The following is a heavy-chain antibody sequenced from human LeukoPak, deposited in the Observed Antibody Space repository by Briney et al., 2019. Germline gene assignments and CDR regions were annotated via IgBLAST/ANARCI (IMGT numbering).Heavy chain of an antibody. V-gene: IGHV3-23*01. CDR1: GFIFSDYG. CDR2: ISGSGANT. Sequence: GGSLRLSCAASGFIFSDYGITWVRQAPGKGLEWVSGISGSGANTYFADSVKGRSTISRDNSKNTVYLQMNSLRDEDTAVYYCAKDSHWILFDDWGQGTLVTVSS. J-gene: IGHJ4*02. D-gene: IGHD2-2*03. CDR3: AKDSHWILFDD.